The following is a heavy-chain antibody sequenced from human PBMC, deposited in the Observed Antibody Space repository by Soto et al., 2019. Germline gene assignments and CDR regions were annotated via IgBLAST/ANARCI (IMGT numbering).Heavy chain of an antibody. CDR1: GYTFTGYY. CDR3: AREKYYYDSSGYYVGTTFDY. V-gene: IGHV1-2*04. CDR2: INPNSGGT. D-gene: IGHD3-22*01. J-gene: IGHJ4*02. Sequence: GAPVKVSCKASGYTFTGYYMHWVRQAPGQGLEWMGWINPNSGGTNYAQKFQGWVTMTRDTSISTAYMELSRLRSDDTAVYYCAREKYYYDSSGYYVGTTFDYWGQGTLVTVSS.